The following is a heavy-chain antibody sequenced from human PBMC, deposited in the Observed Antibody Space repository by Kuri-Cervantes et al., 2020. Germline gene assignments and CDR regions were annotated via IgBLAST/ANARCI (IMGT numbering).Heavy chain of an antibody. CDR2: ISGSGGST. V-gene: IGHV3-23*01. D-gene: IGHD6-19*01. J-gene: IGHJ4*02. Sequence: GGSLRLSCAASGFTFSSFAMTWVRQAPGKGLEWVSAISGSGGSTYHADSVKGRFTISRDNSKDTLYLQMNSLRAEDTAVYYCAKGPGGSSSGWYVGIDWGQGTLVTVSS. CDR1: GFTFSSFA. CDR3: AKGPGGSSSGWYVGID.